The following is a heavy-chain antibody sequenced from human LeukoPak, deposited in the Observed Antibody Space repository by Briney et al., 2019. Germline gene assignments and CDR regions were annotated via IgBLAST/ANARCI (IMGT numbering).Heavy chain of an antibody. CDR1: GYTFTSYW. V-gene: IGHV5-51*01. CDR3: ARAGGFVCCPTAGEFDY. CDR2: IYPGDSDT. J-gene: IGHJ4*02. Sequence: GEPLKISCKGSGYTFTSYWIGWVRQMPGKGLEWMGIIYPGDSDTRYSPSFQGQVTISADKSISTAYLQWSSLKASDTAMYYCARAGGFVCCPTAGEFDYWGQGTLVTVSS. D-gene: IGHD6-13*01.